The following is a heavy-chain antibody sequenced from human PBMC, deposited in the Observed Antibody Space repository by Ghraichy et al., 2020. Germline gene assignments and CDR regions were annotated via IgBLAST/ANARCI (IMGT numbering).Heavy chain of an antibody. J-gene: IGHJ4*02. CDR2: ISGRSSSI. CDR1: GFTFSSYS. V-gene: IGHV3-21*03. D-gene: IGHD3-22*01. Sequence: LSLTCAASGFTFSSYSMNWVRQAPGKGLEWVSFISGRSSSIYYADSVKGRFTISRDNAKNSLYLQMNSLRAEDTAVYYCARIPRYYDDSNGYYSDYWGQGTQVTVSP. CDR3: ARIPRYYDDSNGYYSDY.